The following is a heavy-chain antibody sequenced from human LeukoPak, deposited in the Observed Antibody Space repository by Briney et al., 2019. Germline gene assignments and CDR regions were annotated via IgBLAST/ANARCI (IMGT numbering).Heavy chain of an antibody. CDR3: ARRSGIAVAGAFDY. CDR1: GFTFSSYG. V-gene: IGHV3-23*01. J-gene: IGHJ4*02. Sequence: GGSLRLSCAASGFTFSSYGMSWVRQAPGKGLEWVSAVSVGGFTTYYADSVKGRFTISRDNSKNTLYLQMNSLRAEDTAVYYCARRSGIAVAGAFDYWGQGTLVTVSS. D-gene: IGHD6-19*01. CDR2: VSVGGFTT.